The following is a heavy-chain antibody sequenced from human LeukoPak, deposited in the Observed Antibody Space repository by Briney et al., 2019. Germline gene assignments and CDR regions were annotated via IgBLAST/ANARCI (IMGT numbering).Heavy chain of an antibody. CDR2: ISAYNGNT. Sequence: GASVKVSCKASGYTFASYGISWVRQAPGQGLEWMGWISAYNGNTNYAQKLQGRVTMTTDTSTSTAYMELRSLRSDDTAVYYCARDSSTYYDILTGYFAYWGQGTLVTVSS. CDR1: GYTFASYG. CDR3: ARDSSTYYDILTGYFAY. V-gene: IGHV1-18*01. J-gene: IGHJ4*02. D-gene: IGHD3-9*01.